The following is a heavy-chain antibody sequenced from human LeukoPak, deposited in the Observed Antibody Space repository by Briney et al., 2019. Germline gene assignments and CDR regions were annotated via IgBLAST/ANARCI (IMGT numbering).Heavy chain of an antibody. CDR3: TRDDPGMTSTDT. CDR1: GGSISSYY. J-gene: IGHJ4*02. Sequence: SETLSLTCTVSGGSISSYYWSWIRQPPGKGLEWIGYIYYSGSTNYNPSLNSRVIISVATSKHQFSLKLNSVTAADTAVYYCTRDDPGMTSTDTWGQGTLVTVSS. V-gene: IGHV4-59*12. CDR2: IYYSGST. D-gene: IGHD1-1*01.